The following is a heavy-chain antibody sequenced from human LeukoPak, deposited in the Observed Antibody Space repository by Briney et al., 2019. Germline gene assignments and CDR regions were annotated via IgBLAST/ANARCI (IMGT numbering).Heavy chain of an antibody. CDR2: ISGGGRST. CDR1: GFPFSPCA. V-gene: IGHV3-23*01. CDR3: ARERYFDY. Sequence: GGSLGLSCEASGFPFSPCAMSWVRQAPGKGLEWVSTISGGGRSTDYADSVKGLFTISRDNSKNTLYLQMNSLRAEDTAVYYCARERYFDYWGQGTLVTVS. J-gene: IGHJ4*02.